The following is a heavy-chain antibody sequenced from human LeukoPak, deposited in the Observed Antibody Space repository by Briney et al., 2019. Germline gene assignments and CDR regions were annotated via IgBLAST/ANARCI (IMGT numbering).Heavy chain of an antibody. CDR2: IYTSGST. J-gene: IGHJ4*02. CDR1: GGSISSGSYY. D-gene: IGHD5-24*01. V-gene: IGHV4-61*02. CDR3: AREGGDAYNPASNFDY. Sequence: SETLSLTCTVSGGSISSGSYYWSWIRQPAGKGLEWIGRIYTSGSTNYNPSLKSRVTISVDTSKNQFSLKLSSVTAADTAVYYCAREGGDAYNPASNFDYWGQGTLVTVSS.